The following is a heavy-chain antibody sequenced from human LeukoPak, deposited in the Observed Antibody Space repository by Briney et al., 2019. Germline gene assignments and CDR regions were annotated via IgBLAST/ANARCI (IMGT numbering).Heavy chain of an antibody. CDR1: GGSFSGYY. Sequence: PSETLSLTCAVYGGSFSGYYWSWIRQPPGKGLEWIGEINHSGSTNYNPSLKSRVTISVDTSKNQFSLKLSSVTAADTAVYYCARDPTVTKGFDYWGQGTLVTVSS. V-gene: IGHV4-34*01. J-gene: IGHJ4*02. CDR3: ARDPTVTKGFDY. D-gene: IGHD4-17*01. CDR2: INHSGST.